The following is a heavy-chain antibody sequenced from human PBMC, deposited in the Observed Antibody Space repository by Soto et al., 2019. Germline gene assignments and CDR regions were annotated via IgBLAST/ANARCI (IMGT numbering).Heavy chain of an antibody. D-gene: IGHD6-6*01. CDR2: INPNSGGT. V-gene: IGHV1-2*02. Sequence: ASVKVSCKASGYTFTGYYMHWVRQAPGQGLEWMGWINPNSGGTNYAQKFQGRVTMTRDTSISTAYMELSRLRSDDTAVYYCAREAYSSSSNYYYYGMDVWGQGTTVTVSS. CDR3: AREAYSSSSNYYYYGMDV. CDR1: GYTFTGYY. J-gene: IGHJ6*02.